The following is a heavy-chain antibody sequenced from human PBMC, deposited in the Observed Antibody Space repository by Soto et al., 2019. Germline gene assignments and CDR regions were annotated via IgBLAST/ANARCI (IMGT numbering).Heavy chain of an antibody. D-gene: IGHD3-16*02. CDR3: AKNMGEGDDYIWGSYRYAYYFDY. CDR2: ISGSGGST. J-gene: IGHJ4*02. V-gene: IGHV3-23*01. CDR1: GFTFSSYA. Sequence: EVQLLESGGGLVQPGGSLRLSCAASGFTFSSYAMSWVRQAPGKGLEWVSAISGSGGSTYYADSVKGRFTISRDNSKKPLYLQINSLGAEETAVYYCAKNMGEGDDYIWGSYRYAYYFDYWGQGTLVTVSS.